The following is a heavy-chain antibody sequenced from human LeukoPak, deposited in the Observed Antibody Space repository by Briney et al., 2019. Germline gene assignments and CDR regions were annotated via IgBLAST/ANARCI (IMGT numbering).Heavy chain of an antibody. V-gene: IGHV4-34*01. CDR3: ASNPGNWFDP. J-gene: IGHJ5*02. CDR2: INHSGST. CDR1: GGSFSGYY. D-gene: IGHD1-14*01. Sequence: SETLSLTCAVYGGSFSGYYWSWIRQPPGKGLEWIGEINHSGSTNYNPSLKSRVTISVDTSKNQFSLKLSSVTAADTAVYYFASNPGNWFDPWGQGTLVTVSS.